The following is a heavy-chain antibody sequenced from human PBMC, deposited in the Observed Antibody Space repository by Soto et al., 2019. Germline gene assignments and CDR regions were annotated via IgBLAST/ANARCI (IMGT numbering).Heavy chain of an antibody. CDR2: ISGSGGTT. CDR3: AKFLVETGSNSGGPWSFHY. D-gene: IGHD6-25*01. J-gene: IGHJ4*02. CDR1: GFTFSNYA. V-gene: IGHV3-23*01. Sequence: EVQLLESGGGLVQPGRSLRLSCAASGFTFSNYAMSWVRQAPGQGLDWVSAISGSGGTTYYADSVKGRFTISRDNSTNTLLMQMNSLRAEDAPVYYSAKFLVETGSNSGGPWSFHYWGPGTLVTVSS.